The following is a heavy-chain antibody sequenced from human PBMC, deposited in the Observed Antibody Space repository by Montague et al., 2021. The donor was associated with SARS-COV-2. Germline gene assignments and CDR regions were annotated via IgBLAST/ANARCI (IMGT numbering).Heavy chain of an antibody. CDR2: ISSSSSYT. J-gene: IGHJ4*02. D-gene: IGHD3-9*01. CDR1: GFTFSDYY. Sequence: SLRLSCAASGFTFSDYYMSWIRQAPGKGLEWVSYISSSSSYTNYADPVKGRFTISRDNAKNSLYLQMNSLRAEDTAVYYCARQGRYFDWLLMARGHQRTEGVDYWGQGTQVTVSS. V-gene: IGHV3-11*03. CDR3: ARQGRYFDWLLMARGHQRTEGVDY.